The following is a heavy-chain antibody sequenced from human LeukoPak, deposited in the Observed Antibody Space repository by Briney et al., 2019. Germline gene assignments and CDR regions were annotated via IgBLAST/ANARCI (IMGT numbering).Heavy chain of an antibody. J-gene: IGHJ3*02. Sequence: PGGSLRLSCAASGFTVSSSYMSWVRQAPGKGLEWVAVISYDGSNKYYADSVKGRFTISRDNSKNTLYLQMNSLRAEDTAVYYCAKVRDGYIQGAFDIWGQGTMVTVSS. D-gene: IGHD5-24*01. CDR2: ISYDGSNK. CDR1: GFTVSSSY. CDR3: AKVRDGYIQGAFDI. V-gene: IGHV3-30*18.